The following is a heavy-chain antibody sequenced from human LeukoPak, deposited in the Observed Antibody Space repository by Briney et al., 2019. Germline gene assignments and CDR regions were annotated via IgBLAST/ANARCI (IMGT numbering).Heavy chain of an antibody. V-gene: IGHV3-21*01. J-gene: IGHJ4*02. CDR1: GFTFSSYS. CDR3: ARLRRNSDRSGFYYYYDN. D-gene: IGHD3-22*01. CDR2: INTVASYI. Sequence: GGSLRLSCAASGFTFSSYSFNWVRQAPGKGLEWVSSINTVASYIYYADAVRGRFTISRDNAENSLWLQMNGLRAEDSAVYYCARLRRNSDRSGFYYYYDNWGQGTLVTVSS.